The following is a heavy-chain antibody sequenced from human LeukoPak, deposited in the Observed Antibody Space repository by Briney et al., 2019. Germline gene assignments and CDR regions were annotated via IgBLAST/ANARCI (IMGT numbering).Heavy chain of an antibody. J-gene: IGHJ3*02. D-gene: IGHD6-13*01. CDR2: ISGSGGST. CDR1: GFTFSSYA. CDR3: ARVGAAAGQDDAFDI. V-gene: IGHV3-23*01. Sequence: GGSLRLSCAASGFTFSSYAMSWVRQAPGKGLEWVSVISGSGGSTYYADSVKGRFTISRDNSKNTLYLQMNSLRAEDTAVYYCARVGAAAGQDDAFDIWGQGTMVTVSS.